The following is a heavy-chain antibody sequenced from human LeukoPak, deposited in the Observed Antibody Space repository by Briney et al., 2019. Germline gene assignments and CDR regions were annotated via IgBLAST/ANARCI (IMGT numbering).Heavy chain of an antibody. Sequence: GASVKVSCKASGYTFTGYYMHWVRQAPGQGLEWMGRINPNSGGTNYAQKFQGRVTMTRDTSISTAYMELSRLRSDDTAVYYCARHPIVGAKFDYWGQGTLVTVSS. V-gene: IGHV1-2*06. J-gene: IGHJ4*02. CDR3: ARHPIVGAKFDY. D-gene: IGHD1-26*01. CDR1: GYTFTGYY. CDR2: INPNSGGT.